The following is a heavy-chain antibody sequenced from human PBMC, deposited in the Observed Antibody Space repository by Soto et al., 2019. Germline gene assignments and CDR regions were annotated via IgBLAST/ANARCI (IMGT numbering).Heavy chain of an antibody. V-gene: IGHV1-8*01. CDR1: GYTFTSYD. Sequence: ASVKVSCKASGYTFTSYDINWVRQATGQGLEWMGWMNPNSGNTGYAQKFQGRVTMTRNTSISTAYMELSSLRSEDTAVYYCARDSTVTTPKRPGGAFDIWGQGTMVTVSS. J-gene: IGHJ3*02. D-gene: IGHD4-17*01. CDR2: MNPNSGNT. CDR3: ARDSTVTTPKRPGGAFDI.